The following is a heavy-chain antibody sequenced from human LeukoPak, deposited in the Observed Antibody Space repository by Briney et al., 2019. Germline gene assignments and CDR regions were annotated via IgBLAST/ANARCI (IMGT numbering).Heavy chain of an antibody. CDR1: GGSISSYY. CDR2: IYYSGST. Sequence: SETLSLTCTVSGGSISSYYWSWIRQPPGKGLEWIGYIYYSGSTNYNPSLKSRVTMSADTSKNQFSLKLSSVTAADTAVYYCARGAYYYASRGYFTFHIWGQGTMVTVSS. J-gene: IGHJ3*02. D-gene: IGHD3-22*01. CDR3: ARGAYYYASRGYFTFHI. V-gene: IGHV4-59*12.